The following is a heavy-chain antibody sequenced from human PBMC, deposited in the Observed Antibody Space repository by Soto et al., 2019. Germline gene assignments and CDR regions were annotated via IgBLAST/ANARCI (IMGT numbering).Heavy chain of an antibody. CDR1: GYTFTSYD. D-gene: IGHD6-13*01. Sequence: GTSVKVSCKASGYTFTSYDINWVRQATGQGLEWMGWMNPNSGNTGYAQKFQGRVTMTRNTSISTAYMELSSLRSEDTAVYYCARGTGGSSWGDYYYYMDVWGKGTTVTVSS. CDR3: ARGTGGSSWGDYYYYMDV. J-gene: IGHJ6*03. V-gene: IGHV1-8*01. CDR2: MNPNSGNT.